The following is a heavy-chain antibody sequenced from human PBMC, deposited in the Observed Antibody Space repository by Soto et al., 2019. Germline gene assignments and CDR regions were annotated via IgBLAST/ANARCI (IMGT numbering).Heavy chain of an antibody. CDR2: IYYSGST. J-gene: IGHJ4*02. CDR3: ARYRSGHCNAGSCYSPFDY. V-gene: IGHV4-30-4*01. CDR1: GRSISSVNYY. Sequence: SETLSLTCTVSGRSISSVNYYWSWIRQRPGKGLEWIGYIYYSGSTYYNPSLKSRVTISVDTSKNQFSLKLSSVTAADTAVYYCARYRSGHCNAGSCYSPFDYWGQGTLVTVSS. D-gene: IGHD2-15*01.